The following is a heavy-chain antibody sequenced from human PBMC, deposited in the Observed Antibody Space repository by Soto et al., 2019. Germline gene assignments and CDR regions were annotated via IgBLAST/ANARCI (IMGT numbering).Heavy chain of an antibody. J-gene: IGHJ3*02. V-gene: IGHV4-59*11. CDR2: IYYSGT. CDR3: ARIYDGSGPNSGGYGFDI. Sequence: SETLSLPCTVSGGSISSHYWSWIRQPPGKGLEWIAYIYYSGTSYNPSLKSRVSISLATPKNQFSLKLSSVTAADTAVYYCARIYDGSGPNSGGYGFDIWGQGTMVTVSS. D-gene: IGHD3-22*01. CDR1: GGSISSHY.